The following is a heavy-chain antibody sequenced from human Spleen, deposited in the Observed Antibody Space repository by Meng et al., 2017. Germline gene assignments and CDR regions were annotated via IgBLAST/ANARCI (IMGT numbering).Heavy chain of an antibody. J-gene: IGHJ5*02. CDR1: GGSVNGYY. Sequence: QVHAQRGGPGLLKPSAPLSLTCAVYGGSVNGYYWCWIRQSPGEGLEWIGEINHSGSTNYNPSLKSRVTISVDTSKNQFSLKLSSVTAADTAVYYCARGWWLATSNSNWFDPWGQGTLVTVSS. D-gene: IGHD6-19*01. CDR2: INHSGST. V-gene: IGHV4-34*01. CDR3: ARGWWLATSNSNWFDP.